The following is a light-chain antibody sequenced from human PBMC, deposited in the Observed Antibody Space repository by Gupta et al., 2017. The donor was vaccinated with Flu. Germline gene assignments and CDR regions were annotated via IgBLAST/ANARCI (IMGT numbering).Light chain of an antibody. CDR3: QSADTSGTMV. V-gene: IGLV3-25*02. J-gene: IGLJ2*01. Sequence: SYGLTQPPSVSVSPGQTARSTCSGDALAKQYAYWYQQKPGQAPILIIYKDKERPSGIPERFSASSSGTTVTLTISGVQAEDEADYYCQSADTSGTMVFGGGTKMTV. CDR1: ALAKQY. CDR2: KDK.